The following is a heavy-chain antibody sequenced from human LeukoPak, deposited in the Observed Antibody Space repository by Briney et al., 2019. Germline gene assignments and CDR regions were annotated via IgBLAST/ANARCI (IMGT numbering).Heavy chain of an antibody. V-gene: IGHV4-34*01. Sequence: PSETLSLTCAVYGGSFSGYYWSWIRQPPGKGLEGIGEINHSGSTNYNPSLKSRVTISVDTSKNQFSLTLSSVTAADTAVYYCARGAYPWGGYRSKFDYWGQGTLVTVSS. CDR1: GGSFSGYY. J-gene: IGHJ4*02. CDR2: INHSGST. CDR3: ARGAYPWGGYRSKFDY. D-gene: IGHD3-16*02.